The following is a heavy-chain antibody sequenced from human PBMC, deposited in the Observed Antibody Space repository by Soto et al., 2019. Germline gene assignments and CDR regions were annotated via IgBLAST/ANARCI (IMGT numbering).Heavy chain of an antibody. V-gene: IGHV4-59*01. CDR3: ARYYCTSTTCFYFDY. D-gene: IGHD2-2*01. CDR1: GGSINSYY. Sequence: SETLSLTCTVSGGSINSYYWSWIRQRPGKGLEWIGYVYYTGSTNYNPSLKSRGTISVDTSKNQFSLRLSSVTAADTAVYYCARYYCTSTTCFYFDYWGQGTLVTVSS. CDR2: VYYTGST. J-gene: IGHJ4*02.